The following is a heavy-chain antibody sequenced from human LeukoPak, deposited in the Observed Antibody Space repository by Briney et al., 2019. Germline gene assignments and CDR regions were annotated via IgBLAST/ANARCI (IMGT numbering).Heavy chain of an antibody. V-gene: IGHV4-34*01. Sequence: PSETLSLTCAVYGGSFSGYYWSWIRQPPGKGLEWIGEINHSGSTNYNPSLKSRVTISVDTSKNQFSLKLSSVTAADTAVYYCARGLGRSGVASSSGYYYLYPPFHYWGQGTLVTVSS. CDR1: GGSFSGYY. D-gene: IGHD3-22*01. CDR2: INHSGST. J-gene: IGHJ4*02. CDR3: ARGLGRSGVASSSGYYYLYPPFHY.